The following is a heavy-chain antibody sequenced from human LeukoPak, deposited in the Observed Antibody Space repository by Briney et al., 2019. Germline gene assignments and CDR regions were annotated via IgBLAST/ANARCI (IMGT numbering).Heavy chain of an antibody. Sequence: GASVKVSCKASGYTFTSYGISWVRQAPGQGLEWMGWISAYNGNTNYAQKLQGRVTMTTDTSTSTAYMELRSLRSDDTAVYYCAREPSVTVTAWYMDVWGKGTTVTVSS. CDR2: ISAYNGNT. V-gene: IGHV1-18*01. J-gene: IGHJ6*03. CDR1: GYTFTSYG. D-gene: IGHD4-17*01. CDR3: AREPSVTVTAWYMDV.